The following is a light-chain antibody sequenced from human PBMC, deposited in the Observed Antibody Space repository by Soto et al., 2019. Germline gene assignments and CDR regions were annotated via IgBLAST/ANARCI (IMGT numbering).Light chain of an antibody. CDR3: QSFDSSFIGLV. CDR1: SSDVGGYNF. J-gene: IGLJ2*01. CDR2: EVT. V-gene: IGLV2-14*01. Sequence: QSALTQPASVSGSPGQSITISCTGTSSDVGGYNFVSWYQQHPGKAPKLLIYEVTNRPSGVSHRLSGSKSGNTASLTISGLQVEDAAHYYFQSFDSSFIGLVFGGGTKLTVL.